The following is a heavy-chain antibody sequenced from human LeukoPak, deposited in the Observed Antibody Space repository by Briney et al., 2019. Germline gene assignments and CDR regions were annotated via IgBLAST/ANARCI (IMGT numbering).Heavy chain of an antibody. J-gene: IGHJ6*02. D-gene: IGHD3-10*01. Sequence: SQTLSLTCTVSGGSISGGDYSWSWIRQPPGEGLGWIGYIYYIGSTYYNASLKSRVTISVDTSKNQFSLKLSSVTAEDTAVYYCARDATMVRGVIITPLNYGMDVWGQGTTVTVSS. CDR1: GGSISGGDYS. CDR2: IYYIGST. CDR3: ARDATMVRGVIITPLNYGMDV. V-gene: IGHV4-30-4*01.